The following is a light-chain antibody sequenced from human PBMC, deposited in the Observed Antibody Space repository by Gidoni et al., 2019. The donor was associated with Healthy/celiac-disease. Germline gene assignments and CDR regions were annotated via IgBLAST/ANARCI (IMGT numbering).Light chain of an antibody. J-gene: IGKJ2*01. CDR3: QQRSNWYT. CDR2: DAA. CDR1: QSVSSY. V-gene: IGKV3-11*01. Sequence: EIVLPHSPATLSLSPGERATLSCSASQSVSSYLAWYQQKPGQAPRLLSYDAANRATGIPARFSGSGSGTDFTLTISSREPEDFAVYYCQQRSNWYTFGQGTKLEIK.